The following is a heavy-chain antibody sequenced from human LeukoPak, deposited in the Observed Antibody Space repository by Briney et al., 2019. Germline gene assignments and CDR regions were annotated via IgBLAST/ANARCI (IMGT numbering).Heavy chain of an antibody. CDR1: GFTYSGYN. V-gene: IGHV3-21*01. Sequence: GGSLRLSCAASGFTYSGYNMNWVRQAPGNGLEWVSSITSTSSYINYADSVKGRFIISRDNAKNSLYLQMNSLRAEDTAVYYCARGHNREAAFDIWGQGTMVTVSS. CDR2: ITSTSSYI. CDR3: ARGHNREAAFDI. J-gene: IGHJ3*02. D-gene: IGHD1-14*01.